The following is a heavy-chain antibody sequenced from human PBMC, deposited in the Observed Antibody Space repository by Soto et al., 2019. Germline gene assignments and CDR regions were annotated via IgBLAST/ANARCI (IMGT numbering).Heavy chain of an antibody. V-gene: IGHV1-69*13. J-gene: IGHJ6*02. CDR2: IIPIFGTA. CDR3: ARTDSSGYYLSSYYGMDV. Sequence: VKVSCKASGGTFSSYAISWVRQAPGQGLEWMGGIIPIFGTANYAQKFQGRVTITADESTSTAYMELSSLRSEDTAVYYCARTDSSGYYLSSYYGMDVWGQGTTVTVSS. CDR1: GGTFSSYA. D-gene: IGHD3-22*01.